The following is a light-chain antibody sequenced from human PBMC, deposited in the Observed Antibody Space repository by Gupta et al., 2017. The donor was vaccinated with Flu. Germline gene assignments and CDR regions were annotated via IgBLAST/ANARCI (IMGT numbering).Light chain of an antibody. J-gene: IGLJ3*02. V-gene: IGLV1-44*01. CDR3: AAWDDSLNRRV. CDR2: SNN. CDR1: SSNIGSNT. Sequence: SVLTQPHSASGTPGQRVPPSCSGSSSNIGSNTVNWYQQLPGTAPKLLIYSNNQRPSGVPDRFSGSKSGTSASLSISGLQAEDEADYYCAAWDDSLNRRVFGGGTKLTVL.